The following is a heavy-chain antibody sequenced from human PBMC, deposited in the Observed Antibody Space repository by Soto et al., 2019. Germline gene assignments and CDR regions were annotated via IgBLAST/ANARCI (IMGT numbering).Heavy chain of an antibody. CDR1: GFTFSSYA. V-gene: IGHV3-30-3*01. Sequence: QVQLVESGGGVVQPGRSLRLSCAASGFTFSSYAMHWVRQAPGKGLEWVAVISYDGSNKYYADSVKGRFTISRDNSKNTLYLQMNSLRAEDTAVYYCASIDCYDPGGYFDYWGQGTLVTVSS. CDR3: ASIDCYDPGGYFDY. CDR2: ISYDGSNK. D-gene: IGHD2-21*01. J-gene: IGHJ4*02.